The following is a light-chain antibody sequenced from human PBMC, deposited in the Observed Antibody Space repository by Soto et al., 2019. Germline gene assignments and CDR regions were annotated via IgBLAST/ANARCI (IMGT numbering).Light chain of an antibody. Sequence: EIVMTQSPATLSVSPGERATLSCRASQSVSSNYLAWYQQRPGQAPRLLIYGASSRATGIPDRFSGSGSGTDFTLTISRLEPEDFAVYFCQVYGTSSKTFGQGTKVDI. CDR2: GAS. V-gene: IGKV3-20*01. J-gene: IGKJ1*01. CDR3: QVYGTSSKT. CDR1: QSVSSNY.